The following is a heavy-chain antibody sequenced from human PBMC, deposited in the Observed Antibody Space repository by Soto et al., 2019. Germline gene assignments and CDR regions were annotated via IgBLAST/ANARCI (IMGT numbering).Heavy chain of an antibody. J-gene: IGHJ5*02. D-gene: IGHD3-22*01. CDR1: GGSISNYY. CDR3: VRGSYFDRSWFDP. CDR2: IYYSGST. V-gene: IGHV4-59*01. Sequence: QLQLQESGPGLVKPSETLSLTCTVSGGSISNYYWSWIRQPPGKGLEWIGYIYYSGSTNYNPSLKSRVTISVDTSKNQFSLNLSSVTAADTAVYYWVRGSYFDRSWFDPWGQGSLVTVSS.